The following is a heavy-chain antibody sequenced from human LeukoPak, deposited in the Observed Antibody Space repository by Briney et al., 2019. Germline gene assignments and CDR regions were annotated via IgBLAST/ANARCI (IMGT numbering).Heavy chain of an antibody. V-gene: IGHV3-21*01. CDR3: ARGDYGDYNFAFDY. CDR1: GFTFSYYT. CDR2: ISRSSTYI. J-gene: IGHJ4*02. D-gene: IGHD4-17*01. Sequence: RASLRLSCAASGFTFSYYTMNWVRQAPGKGLEWVSSISRSSTYIYYADSLKGRFTISRDNAKDSLSVQMNSLRAEDTAVYYCARGDYGDYNFAFDYWGQGTLVTV.